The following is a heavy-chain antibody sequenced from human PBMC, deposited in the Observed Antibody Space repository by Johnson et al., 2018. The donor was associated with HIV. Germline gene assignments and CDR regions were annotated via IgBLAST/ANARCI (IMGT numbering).Heavy chain of an antibody. CDR2: IHWHGGSN. J-gene: IGHJ3*02. CDR3: ARSVGYYDSSGYYYVDAFDI. V-gene: IGHV3-20*04. CDR1: GFTFDAYG. D-gene: IGHD3-22*01. Sequence: VQLVESGGGVVRPGGSLRLPCAASGFTFDAYGMSWVRQAPGKGLQWVSGIHWHGGSNGYADSVKGRFTISRGDAKNSLYLQMNSLRAEDTALYYCARSVGYYDSSGYYYVDAFDIWGQGTMVTVSS.